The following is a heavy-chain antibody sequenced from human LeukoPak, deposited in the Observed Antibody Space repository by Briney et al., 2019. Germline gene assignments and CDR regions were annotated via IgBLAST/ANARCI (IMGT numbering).Heavy chain of an antibody. V-gene: IGHV3-48*01. CDR3: AREGTNYYDSSGQLLDY. CDR2: ISGSSSTI. Sequence: PGGSLRLSCAASGFTFSSYSMNWVRQAPGKGLEWVSYISGSSSTIYYADSVKGRFTISRDNAKSSLYLQMNSLRAEDTAVYYCAREGTNYYDSSGQLLDYWGQGTLVTVSS. CDR1: GFTFSSYS. D-gene: IGHD3-22*01. J-gene: IGHJ4*02.